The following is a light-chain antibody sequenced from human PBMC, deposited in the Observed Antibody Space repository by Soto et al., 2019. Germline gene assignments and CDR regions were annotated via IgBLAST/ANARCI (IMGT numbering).Light chain of an antibody. CDR1: QYIDNY. CDR2: GAY. CDR3: QKYSKAPWT. Sequence: DIQMTQSPSSLSVSVGDRVTITCRASQYIDNYVAWYQQKPGTPLKLLIFGAYILESGVPARFSGSGSGTEFQLSVSSLQPEDVATYYCQKYSKAPWTFGQGPKV. J-gene: IGKJ1*01. V-gene: IGKV1-27*01.